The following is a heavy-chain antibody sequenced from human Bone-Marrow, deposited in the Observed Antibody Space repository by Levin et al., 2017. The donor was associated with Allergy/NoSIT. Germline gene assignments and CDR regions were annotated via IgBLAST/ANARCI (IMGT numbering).Heavy chain of an antibody. J-gene: IGHJ4*02. Sequence: SETLSLTCTVSGGSISSSSYYWGWIRQPPGKGLDWIGSIYHSGSTYYNPSLKSRVTISVDTSKNQFSLKMNSVTAADTAVYYCARHLSDSSWFDYWGQGTLVTVSS. CDR1: GGSISSSSYY. CDR2: IYHSGST. D-gene: IGHD6-13*01. CDR3: ARHLSDSSWFDY. V-gene: IGHV4-39*01.